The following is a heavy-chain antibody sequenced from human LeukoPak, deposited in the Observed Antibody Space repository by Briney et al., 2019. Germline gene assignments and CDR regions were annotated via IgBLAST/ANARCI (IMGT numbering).Heavy chain of an antibody. CDR1: GFTFSDYY. CDR3: AKDDRLRYFDWLFEPFQH. D-gene: IGHD3-9*01. J-gene: IGHJ1*01. CDR2: ISSSGSTI. Sequence: GGSLRLSCAASGFTFSDYYMSWIRQAPGKGLEWVSYISSSGSTIYYADSVKGRFTISRDNAKNSLYLQMNSLRAEDTAVYYCAKDDRLRYFDWLFEPFQHWGQGTLVTVSS. V-gene: IGHV3-11*01.